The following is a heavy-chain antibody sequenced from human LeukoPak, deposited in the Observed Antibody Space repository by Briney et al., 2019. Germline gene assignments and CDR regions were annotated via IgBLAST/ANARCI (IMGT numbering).Heavy chain of an antibody. V-gene: IGHV3-23*01. CDR2: ISGSGDNT. J-gene: IGHJ4*02. D-gene: IGHD3-22*01. Sequence: GGSLRLSCSASGFTFLSYAMHWVRQAPGKGLEWVSGISGSGDNTYYADSVKGRFTISRDNSKNTLYVQVNSLGTEDTAAYYCAKGSYYDSSGSFYFDYWGQGTLVTVSS. CDR1: GFTFLSYA. CDR3: AKGSYYDSSGSFYFDY.